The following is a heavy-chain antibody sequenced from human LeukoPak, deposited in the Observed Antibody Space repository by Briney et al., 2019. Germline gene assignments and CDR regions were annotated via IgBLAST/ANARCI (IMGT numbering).Heavy chain of an antibody. CDR1: GFTLSSYS. D-gene: IGHD3-10*01. CDR2: ISSSSSYI. V-gene: IGHV3-21*01. Sequence: PGGSLRLSCAASGFTLSSYSMNWVRQAPGKGLEWVSSISSSSSYIYYADSVKGRFTISRDNAKNSLYLQMNSLRAEDTAVYYCARPVWFGDLYDFDIWGQGTMVTVSS. CDR3: ARPVWFGDLYDFDI. J-gene: IGHJ3*02.